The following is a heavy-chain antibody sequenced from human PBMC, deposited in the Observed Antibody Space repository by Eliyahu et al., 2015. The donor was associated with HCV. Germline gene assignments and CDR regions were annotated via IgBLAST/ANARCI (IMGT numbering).Heavy chain of an antibody. D-gene: IGHD6-19*01. J-gene: IGHJ5*02. V-gene: IGHV4-59*01. CDR3: ASGGGGIAVAGTGGWFDP. CDR2: IHYSGST. Sequence: QVQLQESGPGLVKPSETLSLXCTVSGGSITXYYWSWIRQPPGKGLEWIGYIHYSGSTNYNPSLKSRVTISVDTSKNQFSLNLTSVTAADTAVYYCASGGGGIAVAGTGGWFDPWGQGTLVTVSS. CDR1: GGSITXYY.